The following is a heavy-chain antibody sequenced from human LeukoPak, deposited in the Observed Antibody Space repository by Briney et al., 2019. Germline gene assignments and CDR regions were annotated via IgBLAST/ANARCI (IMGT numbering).Heavy chain of an antibody. D-gene: IGHD3-9*01. CDR1: GFTVSSNY. CDR3: ATLAGYFDWFPRGGWFDP. V-gene: IGHV3-53*01. Sequence: PGGSLRLSCAASGFTVSSNYMSWVRQAPGKGLEWVSVIYSGGTTYYADSVKGRFTISRDNSKNTLYLQMNSLRAEDTAVYYCATLAGYFDWFPRGGWFDPWGQGTLVTVSS. CDR2: IYSGGTT. J-gene: IGHJ5*02.